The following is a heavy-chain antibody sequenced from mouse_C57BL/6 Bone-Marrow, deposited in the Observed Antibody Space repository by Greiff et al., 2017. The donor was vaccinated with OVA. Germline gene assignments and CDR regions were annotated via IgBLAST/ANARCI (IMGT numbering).Heavy chain of an antibody. Sequence: QVQLQQSGPELVKPGASVKISCKASGYSFTSYYIHWVKQRPGQGLEWIGWFYPGSGNTKYNEKFKGKATLTADTSSSTAYMQLSSLTSEDSAVYYGARESRSSWFAYWGQGTLVTVSA. CDR3: ARESRSSWFAY. J-gene: IGHJ3*01. CDR2: FYPGSGNT. CDR1: GYSFTSYY. V-gene: IGHV1-66*01.